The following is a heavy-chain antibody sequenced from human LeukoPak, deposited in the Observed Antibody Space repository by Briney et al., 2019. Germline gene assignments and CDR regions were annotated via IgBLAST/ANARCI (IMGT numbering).Heavy chain of an antibody. D-gene: IGHD6-6*01. CDR1: GFTFSSYG. CDR2: IWYDGSNK. V-gene: IGHV3-33*01. J-gene: IGHJ4*02. Sequence: GGSLRLSCAASGFTFSSYGMHWVRQAPGKGLEWVAVIWYDGSNKYYADSVKGRFTISRDNSKNTLHLQMNSLRAEDTAVYYCARDKSGIAAMDYWGQGTLVTVSS. CDR3: ARDKSGIAAMDY.